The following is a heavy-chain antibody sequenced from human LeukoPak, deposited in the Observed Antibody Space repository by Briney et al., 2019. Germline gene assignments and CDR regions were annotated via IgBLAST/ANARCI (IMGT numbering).Heavy chain of an antibody. V-gene: IGHV4-34*01. D-gene: IGHD1-26*01. CDR3: ASYSGSYPQSNWFDP. J-gene: IGHJ5*02. CDR1: GGSFSGYY. CDR2: INHSGST. Sequence: PSETLSLTCAVYGGSFSGYYWSWIRQPPGKGLEWIGEINHSGSTNYNPSPRSRVTISVDTSKNQFSLKLSSVTAADTAVYYCASYSGSYPQSNWFDPWGQGTLVTVSS.